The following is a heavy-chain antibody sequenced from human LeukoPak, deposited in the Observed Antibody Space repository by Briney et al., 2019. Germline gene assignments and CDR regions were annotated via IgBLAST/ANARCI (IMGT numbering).Heavy chain of an antibody. D-gene: IGHD2-21*01. CDR2: LNGGRT. CDR3: VKEVPTYGYFDY. CDR1: GFTFSNYA. Sequence: GGSLRLSCVASGFTFSNYAMSWVRQAPGRGLEWIAALNGGRTFFQYSVRGRCTISRDNSKSTLYLQLNSLTGDDTAVYYCVKEVPTYGYFDYWGRGTLVTVS. V-gene: IGHV3-23*01. J-gene: IGHJ4*02.